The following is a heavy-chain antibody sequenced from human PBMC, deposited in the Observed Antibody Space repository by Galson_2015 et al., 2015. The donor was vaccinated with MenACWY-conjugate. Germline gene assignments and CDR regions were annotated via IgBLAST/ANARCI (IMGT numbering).Heavy chain of an antibody. CDR1: GFRFSSYT. J-gene: IGHJ3*01. D-gene: IGHD5-12*01. V-gene: IGHV3-30*10. Sequence: SLRLSCAASGFRFSSYTFYWVRQSPGKGLEWVAVVSYDASSRYYRDSVQDRFTISRDNSKNTVSLEMSSLGPEDSAVYYCVRAEGWLRSAFDLWGQGTMVTVSS. CDR3: VRAEGWLRSAFDL. CDR2: VSYDASSR.